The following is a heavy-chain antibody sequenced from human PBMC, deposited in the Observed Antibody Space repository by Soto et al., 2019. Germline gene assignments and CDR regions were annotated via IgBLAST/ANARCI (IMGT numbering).Heavy chain of an antibody. V-gene: IGHV2-5*02. D-gene: IGHD3-10*01. CDR1: GFSLTTRGVG. J-gene: IGHJ4*02. CDR2: IYWDDDE. Sequence: QITLKESGPTLVKPTQTLTLTCTFSGFSLTTRGVGVGWIRQPPGKALEWLALIYWDDDEGYSPFLKSRLTITKHTSKNQVVLTMTNIDPVDTATYYCAHRPRGFSYYFDYWGQGTLVTVSS. CDR3: AHRPRGFSYYFDY.